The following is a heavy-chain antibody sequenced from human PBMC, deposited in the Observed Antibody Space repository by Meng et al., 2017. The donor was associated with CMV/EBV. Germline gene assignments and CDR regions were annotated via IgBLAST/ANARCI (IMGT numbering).Heavy chain of an antibody. Sequence: SETLSLTCVIYGGSFNNYYWNWIRQPPRKGLEWIGEINHSGSTNYNPSLKSRVTVSADTSKNQFSLRLSSVTAADTAVYYCAIYFYDYAMDVWGQGTTVTVSS. J-gene: IGHJ6*02. V-gene: IGHV4-34*01. CDR2: INHSGST. CDR1: GGSFNNYY. CDR3: AIYFYDYAMDV.